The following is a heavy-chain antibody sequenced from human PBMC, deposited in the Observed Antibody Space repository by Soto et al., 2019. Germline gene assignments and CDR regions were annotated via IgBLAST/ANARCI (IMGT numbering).Heavy chain of an antibody. V-gene: IGHV1-69*02. D-gene: IGHD2-15*01. CDR3: ARERSGGESWDAFDI. Sequence: ASVKVSCKASGGTFSSYTISWVRQAPGQGLEWMGRIIPILGIANYAQKFQGRVTITADKSTSTAYMGLSSLRSEDTAVYYCARERSGGESWDAFDIWGQGTMVTVSS. J-gene: IGHJ3*02. CDR1: GGTFSSYT. CDR2: IIPILGIA.